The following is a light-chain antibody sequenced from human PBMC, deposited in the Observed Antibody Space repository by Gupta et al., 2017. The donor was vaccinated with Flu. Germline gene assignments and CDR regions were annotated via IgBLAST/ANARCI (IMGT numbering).Light chain of an antibody. J-gene: IGKJ1*01. CDR3: HQYNTYPRT. V-gene: IGKV1-5*03. CDR1: QSVSTW. CDR2: KAS. Sequence: GDRVTITCRASQSVSTWLAWYQQKPKKAPKLLIYKASTLESGVPSRFSGSGSGTEFTLTISSLQPGDFATYYCHQYNTYPRTFGQGTKVEIK.